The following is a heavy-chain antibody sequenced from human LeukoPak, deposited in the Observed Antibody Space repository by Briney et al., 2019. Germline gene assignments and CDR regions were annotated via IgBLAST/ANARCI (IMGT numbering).Heavy chain of an antibody. Sequence: ASVKVSCKASGYTFTRYDINSVRQATGHRLEWMGWMNPNTGNTRYAQKIQGRVTMTRNTSLSTAYTELSSLRSEDTAVYYCARFLCYDILTGYYRIGYYYGMDVWGQGTTVTVSS. D-gene: IGHD3-9*01. CDR2: MNPNTGNT. V-gene: IGHV1-8*01. CDR3: ARFLCYDILTGYYRIGYYYGMDV. CDR1: GYTFTRYD. J-gene: IGHJ6*02.